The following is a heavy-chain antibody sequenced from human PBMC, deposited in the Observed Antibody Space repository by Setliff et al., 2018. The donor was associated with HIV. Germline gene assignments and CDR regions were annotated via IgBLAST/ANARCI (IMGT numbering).Heavy chain of an antibody. V-gene: IGHV1-18*01. D-gene: IGHD4-17*01. J-gene: IGHJ4*02. CDR2: ISAYNGNT. CDR1: GYTFTSYG. Sequence: ASVKVSCKASGYTFTSYGISWVRQAPGQGLEWMGWISAYNGNTNYAQKLQGRVTMTTDTSTSTAYMELRSLGSDDTAVYYCARDQGTTVVTPVDYWGQGTLVTVSS. CDR3: ARDQGTTVVTPVDY.